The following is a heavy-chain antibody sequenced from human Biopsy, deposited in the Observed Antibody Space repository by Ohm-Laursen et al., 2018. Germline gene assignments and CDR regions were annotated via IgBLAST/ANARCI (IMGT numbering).Heavy chain of an antibody. Sequence: SVKVSCKASGYSFTSYGISWVRQAPGEGLEWMGRISGYNGNTNYAQKFQGRVTMTADTSTSTVYMEVRGLRSDDTAVYYCARVTLPLYLDYWGQGTRVSVSP. CDR2: ISGYNGNT. CDR3: ARVTLPLYLDY. CDR1: GYSFTSYG. D-gene: IGHD5/OR15-5a*01. V-gene: IGHV1-18*01. J-gene: IGHJ4*02.